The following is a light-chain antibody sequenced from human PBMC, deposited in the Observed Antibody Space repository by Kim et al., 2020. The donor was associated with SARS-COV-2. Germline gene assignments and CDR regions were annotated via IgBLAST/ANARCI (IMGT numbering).Light chain of an antibody. V-gene: IGLV3-1*01. CDR1: KLGDKY. CDR3: QAWDSSTFYV. J-gene: IGLJ1*01. CDR2: QDR. Sequence: SYELTQPPSVSVSPGQTASITCSGDKLGDKYACWYQQKPGQSPVLVIYQDRKRPSGIPERFSGSNSGNTATLTISGTQARDEADYYCQAWDSSTFYVFGT.